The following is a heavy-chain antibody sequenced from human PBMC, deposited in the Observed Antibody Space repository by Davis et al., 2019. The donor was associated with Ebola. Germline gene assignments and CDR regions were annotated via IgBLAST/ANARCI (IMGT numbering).Heavy chain of an antibody. J-gene: IGHJ4*02. CDR1: GFTFSSYA. CDR2: ISYDGSNK. Sequence: GESLKISCAASGFTFSSYAMHWVRQAPGKGLEWVAVISYDGSNKYYADSVKGRFTISRDNSKNTLYLQMNSLRAEDTAVYYCARSNIVVVPAAPPHYWGQGTLVTVSS. CDR3: ARSNIVVVPAAPPHY. D-gene: IGHD2-2*01. V-gene: IGHV3-30-3*01.